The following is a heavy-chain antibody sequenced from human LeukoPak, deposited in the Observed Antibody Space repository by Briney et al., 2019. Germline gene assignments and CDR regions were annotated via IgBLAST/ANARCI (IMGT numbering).Heavy chain of an antibody. D-gene: IGHD6-19*01. CDR3: ARDLAVAGYFDY. J-gene: IGHJ4*02. CDR2: ISSSSSYI. CDR1: GFTFSSYS. Sequence: GGSLRLSCAASGFTFSSYSMNWVRQAPGKGLEWVSSISSSSSYIYYADSVKGRFTISRDNAKNSLYLQMNSLRAEDTAVYYCARDLAVAGYFDYWGQGTLVAVSS. V-gene: IGHV3-21*01.